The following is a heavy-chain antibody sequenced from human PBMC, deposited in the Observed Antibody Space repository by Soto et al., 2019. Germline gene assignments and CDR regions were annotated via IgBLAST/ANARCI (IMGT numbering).Heavy chain of an antibody. CDR3: ARARGGYCSGGACYGSGWLDP. V-gene: IGHV4-31*03. J-gene: IGHJ5*02. CDR1: GGSISGGDDY. CDR2: IYYSGST. D-gene: IGHD2-15*01. Sequence: SETLSLTCSVSGGSISGGDDYWSWNRQHPGKGLEWIGYIYYSGSTYYNPSLKSRLTISVDTSKTQFSLKLISVTAADTAVYYCARARGGYCSGGACYGSGWLDPWGQGTLVTVSS.